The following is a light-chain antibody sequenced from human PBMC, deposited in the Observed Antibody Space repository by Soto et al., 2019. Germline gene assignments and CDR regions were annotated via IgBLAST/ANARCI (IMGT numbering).Light chain of an antibody. J-gene: IGKJ1*01. CDR3: QQYHISPRT. V-gene: IGKV4-1*01. Sequence: DIVMTQSPDSLAVSLGERATINCKSSQSVLYTSNNKNYLAWYQQKPGQPPKLLIYLASTRQSGVPDRFSGSGSGTDFTLTISSLQAEDVAVYYFQQYHISPRTFGQGTKVEIK. CDR1: QSVLYTSNNKNY. CDR2: LAS.